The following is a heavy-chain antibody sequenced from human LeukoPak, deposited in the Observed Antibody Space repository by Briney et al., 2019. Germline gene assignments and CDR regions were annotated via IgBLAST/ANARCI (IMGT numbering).Heavy chain of an antibody. CDR3: VKDLSDRDVDY. V-gene: IGHV3-64D*06. Sequence: QTGGSLRLSCLRSGSPFSWYGMNGVRQAPGRGLEYVSAISKNGGTTYYVDSVKGRFTISRDNSKNTLYLQMNSLRVEDTAVYFCVKDLSDRDVDYWGQGTLVTVSS. CDR2: ISKNGGTT. CDR1: GSPFSWYG. D-gene: IGHD2-21*02. J-gene: IGHJ4*02.